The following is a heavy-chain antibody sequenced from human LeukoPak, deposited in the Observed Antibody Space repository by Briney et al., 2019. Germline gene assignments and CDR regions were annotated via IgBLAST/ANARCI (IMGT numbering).Heavy chain of an antibody. J-gene: IGHJ3*02. Sequence: ISASSSTVFYADSVEGRFTISRDNAKNSLYLQLNSLRDEDTAVYYCARVTRTYYFSFDIWGQGTMVTVSS. CDR3: ARVTRTYYFSFDI. CDR2: ISASSSTV. V-gene: IGHV3-48*02. D-gene: IGHD3/OR15-3a*01.